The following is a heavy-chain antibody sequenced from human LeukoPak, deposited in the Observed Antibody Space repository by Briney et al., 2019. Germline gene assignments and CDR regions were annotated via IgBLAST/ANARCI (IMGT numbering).Heavy chain of an antibody. V-gene: IGHV4-39*01. Sequence: SGTLSLTCAVSGGSISSSSYYWGWIRQPPGTGLEWIGSIYYSGSTYYNPSLKSRVTISVDTSKNQFSLKLSSVTAADTAVYYCAGVRGVIIDYWCQGTLVTVSS. CDR1: GGSISSSSYY. J-gene: IGHJ4*02. D-gene: IGHD3-10*02. CDR3: AGVRGVIIDY. CDR2: IYYSGST.